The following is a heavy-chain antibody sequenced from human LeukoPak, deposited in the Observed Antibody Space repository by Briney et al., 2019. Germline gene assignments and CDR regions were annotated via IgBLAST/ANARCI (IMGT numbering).Heavy chain of an antibody. CDR2: MNHSGST. CDR1: GGSFSGYY. J-gene: IGHJ6*03. Sequence: SETLSLTCAVYGGSFSGYYWSWIRQPPGKGLEWIGEMNHSGSTNYNPSLKSRVTISVDTSKNQFSLRLSSVTATDTAVYYCARRLGRKFGERFYYYHYMDVWGKGTTVTISS. V-gene: IGHV4-34*01. D-gene: IGHD3-10*01. CDR3: ARRLGRKFGERFYYYHYMDV.